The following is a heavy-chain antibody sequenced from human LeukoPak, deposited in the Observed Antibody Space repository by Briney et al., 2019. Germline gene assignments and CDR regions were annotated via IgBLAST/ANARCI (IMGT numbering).Heavy chain of an antibody. J-gene: IGHJ4*02. CDR1: GFTFSSYA. CDR2: INHSGST. D-gene: IGHD3-22*01. CDR3: ARGRDSSGYYAGDFGY. Sequence: GSLRLSCAASGFTFSSYAMSWIRQPPGKGLEWIGEINHSGSTNYNPSLKSRVTISVDTSKNQFSLKLSSVTAADTAVYYCARGRDSSGYYAGDFGYWGQGTLVTVSS. V-gene: IGHV4-34*01.